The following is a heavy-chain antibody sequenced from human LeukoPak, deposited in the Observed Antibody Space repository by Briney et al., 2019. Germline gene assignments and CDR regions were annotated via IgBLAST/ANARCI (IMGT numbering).Heavy chain of an antibody. J-gene: IGHJ6*03. CDR2: ISSSGSTI. D-gene: IGHD3-22*01. Sequence: GGSLRLSCAASGFTFSDYYMSWIRQAPGKGLEWVSYISSSGSTIYYADSVKGRFTISRDNAKNSLYLQMNSLRAEDTAVYYCARGIRFGPNYYDSSGYYSYYYYYYMDVWGKGTTVTISS. V-gene: IGHV3-11*04. CDR1: GFTFSDYY. CDR3: ARGIRFGPNYYDSSGYYSYYYYYYMDV.